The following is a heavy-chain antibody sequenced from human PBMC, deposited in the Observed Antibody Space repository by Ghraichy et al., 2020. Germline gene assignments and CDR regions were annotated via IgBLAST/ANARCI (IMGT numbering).Heavy chain of an antibody. D-gene: IGHD6-19*01. CDR1: GGSISSSSYY. Sequence: SETLSLTCTVSGGSISSSSYYWGWIRQPPGKGLEWIGSIYYSGSTYYNPSLKSRVTISVDTSKNQFSLKLSSVTAADTAVYYCARPGIAVAGPYPGMDVWGQGTTVTVSS. CDR2: IYYSGST. CDR3: ARPGIAVAGPYPGMDV. V-gene: IGHV4-39*01. J-gene: IGHJ6*02.